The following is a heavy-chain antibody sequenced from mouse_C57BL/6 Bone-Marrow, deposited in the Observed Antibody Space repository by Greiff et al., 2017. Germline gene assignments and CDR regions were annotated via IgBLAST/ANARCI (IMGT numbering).Heavy chain of an antibody. J-gene: IGHJ2*01. V-gene: IGHV1-80*01. Sequence: LQQSGASVKISCTASGYAFSSYWMNWVKQRSGKGLEWIGQIYPGDGDTNYNGKFKGKATLTADKSSSTAYMQLSSLTSEDSAVYFCAREDYYYGLDYWGQGTTLTVSS. CDR1: GYAFSSYW. D-gene: IGHD1-1*01. CDR3: AREDYYYGLDY. CDR2: IYPGDGDT.